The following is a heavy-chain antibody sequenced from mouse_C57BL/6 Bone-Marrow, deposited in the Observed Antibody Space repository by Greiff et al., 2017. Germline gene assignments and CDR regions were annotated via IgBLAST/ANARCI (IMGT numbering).Heavy chain of an antibody. CDR1: GYTFTSYW. CDR3: AREGNYVYYYALDY. J-gene: IGHJ4*01. V-gene: IGHV1-55*01. Sequence: QVQLQQSGAELVKPGASVKMSCKASGYTFTSYWITWVKQRPGQGLEWIGDIYPGSGGTNYNEKFKSKATLTVDTSSSTAYMQLSSLTSEDSAVYYCAREGNYVYYYALDYWGQGTSVTVSS. CDR2: IYPGSGGT. D-gene: IGHD2-1*01.